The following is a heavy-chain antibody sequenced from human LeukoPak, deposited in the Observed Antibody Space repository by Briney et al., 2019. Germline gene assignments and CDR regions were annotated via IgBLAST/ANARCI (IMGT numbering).Heavy chain of an antibody. CDR1: GGTFSSYA. V-gene: IGHV1-69*05. J-gene: IGHJ4*02. Sequence: ASVKVSCKASGGTFSSYAISWVRQAPGQGLEWMGRIIPIFGTANYAQKFQGRVTITTDESTSAAYMELSSLRSEDTAVYYCARDYYDSSGYYSYWGQGTLVTVSS. CDR3: ARDYYDSSGYYSY. CDR2: IIPIFGTA. D-gene: IGHD3-22*01.